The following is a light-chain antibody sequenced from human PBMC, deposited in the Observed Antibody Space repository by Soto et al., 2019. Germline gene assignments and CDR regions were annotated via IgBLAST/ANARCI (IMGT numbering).Light chain of an antibody. CDR1: QGISNY. Sequence: HMTQSPSSLSASIGDRVTITCGASQGISNYLAWYQQKPGKVPKVLIYAASTLQSGVPSRFSGSVSGTDGTLTISRLETEDGAVYDCQQYGSSTFTFGPGTKVDIK. J-gene: IGKJ3*01. V-gene: IGKV1-27*01. CDR3: QQYGSSTFT. CDR2: AAS.